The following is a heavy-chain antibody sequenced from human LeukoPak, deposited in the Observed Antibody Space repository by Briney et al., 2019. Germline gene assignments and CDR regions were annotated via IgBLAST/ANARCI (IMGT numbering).Heavy chain of an antibody. CDR3: ANDRSSTSCSKNAFDI. Sequence: SVKVSCKASGGTFSSYAISWVRQAPGQGLEWMGGIIPIFGTANYAQKFQGRVTITADESTSTAYMELSSLRSEDTAVYYCANDRSSTSCSKNAFDIWGQGTMVTVSS. CDR1: GGTFSSYA. J-gene: IGHJ3*02. D-gene: IGHD2-2*01. V-gene: IGHV1-69*13. CDR2: IIPIFGTA.